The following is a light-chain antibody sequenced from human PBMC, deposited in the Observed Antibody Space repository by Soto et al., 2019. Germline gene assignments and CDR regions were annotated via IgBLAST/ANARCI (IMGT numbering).Light chain of an antibody. CDR3: AAWDDSLSTVV. Sequence: QSVLTQPPSASGTPGQRVTISCSGSSPNIGRNYVYWYQQFPGTAPKLLIFTNNQRPSGVPDRFSGSKSGTSASLAISGLRAEDEAEYYCAAWDDSLSTVVFGGGTKVTVL. CDR2: TNN. J-gene: IGLJ2*01. CDR1: SPNIGRNY. V-gene: IGLV1-47*01.